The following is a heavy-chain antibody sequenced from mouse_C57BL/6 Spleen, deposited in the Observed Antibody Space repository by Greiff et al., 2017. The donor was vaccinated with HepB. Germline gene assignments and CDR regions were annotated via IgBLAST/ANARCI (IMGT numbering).Heavy chain of an antibody. CDR3: ARRTTIASYYFDY. D-gene: IGHD6-1*01. CDR1: GFTFTSYW. CDR2: IDPSDSYT. V-gene: IGHV1-69*01. Sequence: QVQLQQPGAELVMPGASVKLSCKASGFTFTSYWMHWVHQRPGQGLEWIGEIDPSDSYTNYNQKFKGKSTLTVDKSYSTTYMQRSSLTSEDSAVYYCARRTTIASYYFDYWGQGTTLTVSS. J-gene: IGHJ2*01.